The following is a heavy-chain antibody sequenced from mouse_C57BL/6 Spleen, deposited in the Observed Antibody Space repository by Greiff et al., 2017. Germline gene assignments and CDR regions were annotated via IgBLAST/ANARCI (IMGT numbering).Heavy chain of an antibody. CDR3: ASPLNWGWCAY. J-gene: IGHJ3*01. Sequence: QVQLKQSGPGLVRPSQSLSITCTVSGFSLPSYGVHWVRQSPGKGLEWLGVIWSGGSTDYNAAFISKLSISKDNSKGQVFFKMNSLQPDDPAIDYCASPLNWGWCAYWGQGTMVTVSA. V-gene: IGHV2-2*01. CDR2: IWSGGST. D-gene: IGHD4-1*02. CDR1: GFSLPSYG.